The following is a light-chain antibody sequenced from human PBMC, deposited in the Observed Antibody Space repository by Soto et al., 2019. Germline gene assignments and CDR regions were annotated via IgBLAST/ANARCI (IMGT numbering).Light chain of an antibody. V-gene: IGKV3-15*01. J-gene: IGKJ1*01. CDR2: GAS. CDR1: QSVSSN. CDR3: QQYNNWPPVT. Sequence: EIVMTQSPATLSVSPGERATVSFRASQSVSSNLAWYQQKPGQAPRLLIYGASTRATGIPARFSGSGSGTEFTLTISSLQSEDFAVYYCQQYNNWPPVTFGQGTKVDIK.